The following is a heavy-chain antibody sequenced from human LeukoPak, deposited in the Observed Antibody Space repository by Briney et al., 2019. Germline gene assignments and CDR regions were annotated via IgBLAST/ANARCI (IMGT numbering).Heavy chain of an antibody. CDR1: GFTFSSYG. CDR2: TWYDGSNK. J-gene: IGHJ6*02. Sequence: QPGRSLRLSCAASGFTFSSYGMHWVRQAPGKGLEWVAVTWYDGSNKYYADSVKGRFTISRDNSKNTLYLQMNSLRAEDTAVYYCARDEGYHGMDVWGQGTTVTVS. V-gene: IGHV3-33*01. CDR3: ARDEGYHGMDV.